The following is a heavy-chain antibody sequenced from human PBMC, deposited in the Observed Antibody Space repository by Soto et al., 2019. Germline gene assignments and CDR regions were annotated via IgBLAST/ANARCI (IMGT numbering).Heavy chain of an antibody. D-gene: IGHD6-19*01. CDR1: GFTFSSYS. Sequence: GGSLRLSCAASGFTFSSYSMNWVCQAPGKGLEWVSSISSSSSYIYYADSVKGRFTISRDNAKNSLYLQMNSLRAEDTAVYYCARDASGWYPKDAFDIWGQGTMVTVSS. CDR2: ISSSSSYI. V-gene: IGHV3-21*01. CDR3: ARDASGWYPKDAFDI. J-gene: IGHJ3*02.